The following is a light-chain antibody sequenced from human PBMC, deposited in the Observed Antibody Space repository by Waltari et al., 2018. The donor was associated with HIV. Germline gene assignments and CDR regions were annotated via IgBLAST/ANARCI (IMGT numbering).Light chain of an antibody. J-gene: IGLJ2*01. CDR2: DVS. Sequence: QSALTQPPSVSGSPGQSVTISCTGSGSDVGGYNFVSWYQQHPGKAPNVIIHDVSERPSGFPDRFSGSKSGNAAPLTISGLHAEDDAYYYCCSYAGSNTLVFGGGTKLTVL. CDR3: CSYAGSNTLV. CDR1: GSDVGGYNF. V-gene: IGLV2-11*01.